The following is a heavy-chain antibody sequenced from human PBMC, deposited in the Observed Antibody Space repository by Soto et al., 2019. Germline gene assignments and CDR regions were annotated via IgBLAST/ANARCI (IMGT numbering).Heavy chain of an antibody. Sequence: PGGSLRLSCAASGFTFSSYSMNWVRQAPGKGLEWVSYISSSSSTIYYADSVKGRFTISRDNAKNPLYLQMNSLRDEDTAVYYCARSRVGFDYWGQGTLVTVSS. CDR2: ISSSSSTI. D-gene: IGHD1-26*01. V-gene: IGHV3-48*02. CDR3: ARSRVGFDY. J-gene: IGHJ4*02. CDR1: GFTFSSYS.